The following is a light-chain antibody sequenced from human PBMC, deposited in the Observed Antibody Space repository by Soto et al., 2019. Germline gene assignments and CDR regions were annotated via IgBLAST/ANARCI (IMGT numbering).Light chain of an antibody. V-gene: IGLV2-14*01. Sequence: QSALTQPASVSGSPGQSITISCTGTSSYVGGYNYVSWYQQHPGKAPKLMIYDVSNRPSGVSNRFSGSKSGNTASLTISGRQAEDEADYHCSSYTSSSTLVVFGGGTTLTVL. J-gene: IGLJ2*01. CDR3: SSYTSSSTLVV. CDR2: DVS. CDR1: SSYVGGYNY.